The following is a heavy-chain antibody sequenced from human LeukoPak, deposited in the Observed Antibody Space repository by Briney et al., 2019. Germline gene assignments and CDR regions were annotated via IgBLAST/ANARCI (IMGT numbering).Heavy chain of an antibody. Sequence: SETLSLTCAVYGGSFSGYYWSWIRQPPGKGLEWIGEINHSGSTNYNPSLKSRVTISVDTSKNQFSLKLSSVTAADTAVYYCASTIGYCSSTSCYAFDPWGQGTLVTVSS. CDR3: ASTIGYCSSTSCYAFDP. J-gene: IGHJ5*02. CDR1: GGSFSGYY. V-gene: IGHV4-34*01. CDR2: INHSGST. D-gene: IGHD2-2*01.